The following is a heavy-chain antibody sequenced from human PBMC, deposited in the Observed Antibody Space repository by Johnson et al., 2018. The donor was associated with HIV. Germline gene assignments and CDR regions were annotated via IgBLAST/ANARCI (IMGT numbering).Heavy chain of an antibody. Sequence: VQLVESGGGVVQPGRSLRLSCAASGFTFSTYGMHWVRQAPGKGLEWVANIKQDGSEKYYVDSVKGRFTISRDNARHSLYLQMNSLRAEDTAVYYCAREGPAAYIWAFDIWGQGTMVTVSS. CDR3: AREGPAAYIWAFDI. D-gene: IGHD2-2*01. V-gene: IGHV3-7*01. CDR1: GFTFSTYG. J-gene: IGHJ3*02. CDR2: IKQDGSEK.